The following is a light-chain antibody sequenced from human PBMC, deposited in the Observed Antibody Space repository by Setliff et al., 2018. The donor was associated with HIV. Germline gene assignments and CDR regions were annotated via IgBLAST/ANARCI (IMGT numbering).Light chain of an antibody. CDR1: SSDFGDYES. CDR3: CLFAGAYRV. J-gene: IGLJ1*01. CDR2: DIS. Sequence: QSVLTQPRSVSGSPGQSVTISCTGNSSDFGDYESVSWYQQLPGTAPNPIIFDISERPSGVPDRFSGSKSGNTASLTISGLQGVDEAEYYCCLFAGAYRVFGTGTKVTVL. V-gene: IGLV2-11*01.